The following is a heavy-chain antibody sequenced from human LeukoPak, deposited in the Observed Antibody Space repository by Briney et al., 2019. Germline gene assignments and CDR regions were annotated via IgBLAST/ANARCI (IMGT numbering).Heavy chain of an antibody. CDR1: GITFGNNW. CDR3: ARDVPHNWFDT. V-gene: IGHV3-74*01. D-gene: IGHD6-6*01. J-gene: IGHJ5*02. CDR2: TNSDGGGA. Sequence: GGSLRLSCAASGITFGNNWMHWVRQGPGKGLVGISRTNSDGGGAIYADSVKGRFTVSRDNAKNTLYLQMNSLRAEDTAVYYCARDVPHNWFDTWGQGTLVTVSS.